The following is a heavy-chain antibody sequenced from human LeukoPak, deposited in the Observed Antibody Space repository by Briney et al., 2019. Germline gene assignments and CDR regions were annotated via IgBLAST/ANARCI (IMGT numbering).Heavy chain of an antibody. D-gene: IGHD5-12*01. CDR3: ARARDIVATIGTYFDY. V-gene: IGHV1-69*04. Sequence: SVKVSCKASGYTFTSYGISWVRQAPGQGLEWMGRIIPILGIANYAQKFQGRVTITADKSTSTAYMELSSLRSEDTAVYYCARARDIVATIGTYFDYWGQGTLVTVSS. J-gene: IGHJ4*02. CDR1: GYTFTSYG. CDR2: IIPILGIA.